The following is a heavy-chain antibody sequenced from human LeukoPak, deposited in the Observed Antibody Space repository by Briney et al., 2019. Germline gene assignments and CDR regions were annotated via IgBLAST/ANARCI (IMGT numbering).Heavy chain of an antibody. J-gene: IGHJ4*02. Sequence: GGSLRLSCAASGFTFSSYAMSWVRQAPGKGLEWVSAISGSGGSTYYADSVKGRFTISRDNSKNTLYLQMNSLSAEDTAVYYCAKYQSGLLRGVHFDYWGQGALVTVSS. D-gene: IGHD2-2*01. CDR3: AKYQSGLLRGVHFDY. CDR2: ISGSGGST. V-gene: IGHV3-23*01. CDR1: GFTFSSYA.